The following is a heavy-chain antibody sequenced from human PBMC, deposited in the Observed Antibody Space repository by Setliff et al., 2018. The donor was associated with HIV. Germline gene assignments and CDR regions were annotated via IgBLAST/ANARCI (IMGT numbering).Heavy chain of an antibody. V-gene: IGHV4-59*02. CDR1: GASVSRYY. Sequence: PSETLSLTCTVSGASVSRYYWSWIRQSPGKGLEWIGYIYYSGSTNYNPSLKSRVTISVDKSKNQFSLKLSSVTAADTAVYYCARGPLGDYYYYYYMDVWGKGTTVTVSS. D-gene: IGHD3-16*01. J-gene: IGHJ6*03. CDR2: IYYSGST. CDR3: ARGPLGDYYYYYYMDV.